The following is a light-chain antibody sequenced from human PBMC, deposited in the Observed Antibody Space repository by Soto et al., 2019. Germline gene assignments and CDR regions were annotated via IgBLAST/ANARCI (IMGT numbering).Light chain of an antibody. V-gene: IGLV2-14*03. J-gene: IGLJ3*02. CDR3: SSYTTSNTVV. CDR1: SSDVGFYNY. Sequence: QPVLTQPASVSGSPGQSITISCTGTSSDVGFYNYVSWYQQHPGKAPKLMIYHVSNRPSGVSTRFSGSKSANTASLTISGLQAEDETDYYCSSYTTSNTVVFGGGTKVTVL. CDR2: HVS.